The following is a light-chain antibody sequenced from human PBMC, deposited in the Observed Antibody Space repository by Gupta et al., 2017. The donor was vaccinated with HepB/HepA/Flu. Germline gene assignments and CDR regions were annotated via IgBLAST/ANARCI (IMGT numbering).Light chain of an antibody. CDR2: DVR. Sequence: QSALTQPASVSGSPGQSITISCTGTSSDVGGYHYVSWYQQHPGKAPKLMIYDVRDRPSGVSNRFSGSKSGNTASLTISVLQAEDEADYYCSSYTSSSTVIFGGGTRLTVL. J-gene: IGLJ2*01. CDR1: SSDVGGYHY. V-gene: IGLV2-14*01. CDR3: SSYTSSSTVI.